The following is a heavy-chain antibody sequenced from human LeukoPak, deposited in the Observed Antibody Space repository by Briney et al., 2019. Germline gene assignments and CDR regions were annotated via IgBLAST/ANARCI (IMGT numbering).Heavy chain of an antibody. Sequence: ASVKVSFKASGYTFTIYGISWVRQAPGQGLEWMGWMNPNSGNTGYAQKFQGRVSMTRDTSISTAYMELSSLRSEDTAVYYCARGPVEAVFGVSTEDWGQGTTVTVSS. CDR2: MNPNSGNT. D-gene: IGHD3-10*02. CDR3: ARGPVEAVFGVSTED. CDR1: GYTFTIYG. J-gene: IGHJ6*02. V-gene: IGHV1-8*02.